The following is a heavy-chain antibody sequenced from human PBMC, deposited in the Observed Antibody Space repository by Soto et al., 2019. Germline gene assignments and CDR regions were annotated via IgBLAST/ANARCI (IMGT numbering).Heavy chain of an antibody. Sequence: PGGSLGLSCAASGFTFSSYAMSWVRQAPGKGLEWVSAISGSGGSTYYADSVKGRFTISRDNSKNTLYLQMNSLRAEDTAVYYCAKGVSDIRYFDWLPFESIYYCXQGTLVPVSS. V-gene: IGHV3-23*01. CDR3: AKGVSDIRYFDWLPFESIYY. CDR2: ISGSGGST. J-gene: IGHJ4*02. CDR1: GFTFSSYA. D-gene: IGHD3-9*01.